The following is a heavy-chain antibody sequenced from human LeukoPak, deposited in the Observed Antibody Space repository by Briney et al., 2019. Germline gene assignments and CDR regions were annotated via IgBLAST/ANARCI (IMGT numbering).Heavy chain of an antibody. D-gene: IGHD3-16*01. J-gene: IGHJ6*02. CDR3: ARKKSVGDYYYGMDV. CDR2: IYYSGST. CDR1: GGSISSYY. V-gene: IGHV4-59*01. Sequence: SETLSLTCTVSGGSISSYYWSWLRQPPGKGLEGIGYIYYSGSTNYNPSLKSRVTISVDPSKNQFSLKLSSVTAADTAVYYCARKKSVGDYYYGMDVWGQGTTVTVSS.